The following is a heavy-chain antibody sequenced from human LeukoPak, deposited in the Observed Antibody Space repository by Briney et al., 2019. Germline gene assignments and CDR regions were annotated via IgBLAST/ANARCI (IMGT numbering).Heavy chain of an antibody. J-gene: IGHJ4*02. V-gene: IGHV4-4*07. CDR1: GGSIGSSY. CDR2: IYTSGST. CDR3: ARVKLTTVTPHDY. D-gene: IGHD4-11*01. Sequence: ASETLSLTCTVSGGSIGSSYWSWIRQPAGKGLEWIGRIYTSGSTYYNPSLKSRVTMSVDTSKNQLSLKLSSVTAADTAVYYCARVKLTTVTPHDYWGQGTLVTVSS.